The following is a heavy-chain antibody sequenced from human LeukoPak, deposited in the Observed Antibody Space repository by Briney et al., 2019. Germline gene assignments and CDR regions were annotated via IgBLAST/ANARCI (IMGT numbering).Heavy chain of an antibody. CDR2: LSGSGITT. J-gene: IGHJ4*01. Sequence: GGSLRLSCAASGFTFSNSAMSWVRQAPGKGLEWVSTLSGSGITTYYADSVKGRFTISRDNSKNTLYLQMNTLRAGDSALYYCAKGIYSSGWSYFDYWGHGTLVTVSS. D-gene: IGHD6-19*01. CDR1: GFTFSNSA. V-gene: IGHV3-23*01. CDR3: AKGIYSSGWSYFDY.